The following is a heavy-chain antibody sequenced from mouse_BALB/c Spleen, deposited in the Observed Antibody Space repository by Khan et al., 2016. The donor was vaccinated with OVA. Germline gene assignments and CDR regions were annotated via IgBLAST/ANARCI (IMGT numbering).Heavy chain of an antibody. V-gene: IGHV1-20*02. CDR1: GYSFTGYF. J-gene: IGHJ2*01. CDR3: ARSYGSDFDD. Sequence: VQLQQSGPELVKPGASVKISCKASGYSFTGYFMNWVMQSHGKGLEWIGRINPHIGETFYNQKFKGMATLTVDESSRTAYMQLRGLASEESAVYYGARSYGSDFDDWGQGTTLTVSS. D-gene: IGHD1-1*01. CDR2: INPHIGET.